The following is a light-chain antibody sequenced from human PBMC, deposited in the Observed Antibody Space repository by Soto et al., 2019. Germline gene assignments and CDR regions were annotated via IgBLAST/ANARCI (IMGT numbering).Light chain of an antibody. CDR1: SSNIGSNY. Sequence: QSVLTQPPSASGTPGQRVTISCSGSSSNIGSNYVYWYQQFPGTAPKLLIYRNNQRPPGGPDRFSGSKSGTSASLAISGLRSEDEADYYCAAWDDSLRGPVFGGGTKLTVL. J-gene: IGLJ2*01. V-gene: IGLV1-47*01. CDR2: RNN. CDR3: AAWDDSLRGPV.